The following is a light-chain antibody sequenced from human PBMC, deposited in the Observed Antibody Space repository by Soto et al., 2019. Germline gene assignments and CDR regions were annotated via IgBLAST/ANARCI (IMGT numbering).Light chain of an antibody. CDR2: EGS. J-gene: IGLJ1*01. V-gene: IGLV2-23*03. Sequence: QSVLTQPASVSGSPGQSITISCTGTSSDVGSYNLVSWYQQHPGKAPKLMIYEGSKRPSGVSNRFSGSKSDNTASLTISGLQAADAADYHCCSYAGSSTFVFGHGTKFT. CDR3: CSYAGSSTFV. CDR1: SSDVGSYNL.